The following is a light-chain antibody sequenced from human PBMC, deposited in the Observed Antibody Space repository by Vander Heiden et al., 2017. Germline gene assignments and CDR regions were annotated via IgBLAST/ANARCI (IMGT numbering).Light chain of an antibody. CDR2: GAS. V-gene: IGKV3-20*01. CDR3: QQYGTSPYT. Sequence: VLTQSPRTLSLSPGERATLSCMASQSVSSSFLAWYQQKPGQAPMLLIYGASSRATGIPDRFSGSGSGTDFTLTISRLEPEDFAVFYCQQYGTSPYTFGQGTKLEIK. J-gene: IGKJ2*01. CDR1: QSVSSSF.